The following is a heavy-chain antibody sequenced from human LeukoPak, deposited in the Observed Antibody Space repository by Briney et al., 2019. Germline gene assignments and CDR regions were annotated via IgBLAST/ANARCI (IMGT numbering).Heavy chain of an antibody. D-gene: IGHD3-10*01. CDR1: GYTFTSYA. CDR2: INAGNGNT. Sequence: ASVKVSCKASGYTFTSYAMHWVRQAPGQRLEWMGWINAGNGNTKYSQKFQGRVTITRDTSASTAYMELSSLRSEDTAVYYCARDHAVVRGVPALYFDYWGQGTLVTASS. V-gene: IGHV1-3*01. CDR3: ARDHAVVRGVPALYFDY. J-gene: IGHJ4*02.